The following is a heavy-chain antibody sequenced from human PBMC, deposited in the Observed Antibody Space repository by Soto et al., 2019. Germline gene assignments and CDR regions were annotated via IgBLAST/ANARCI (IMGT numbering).Heavy chain of an antibody. CDR3: ASEDVVVPAAIRRGYYYGMDV. D-gene: IGHD2-2*01. Sequence: GGSLRLSCAASGFTFSSYNMNWVRQAPGKGLGWVSSITSRSSDIYYADSVKGRFTISRDNAKNSVYLQMNSLRAEDTAVYYCASEDVVVPAAIRRGYYYGMDVWGQGTTVTVSS. V-gene: IGHV3-21*01. CDR1: GFTFSSYN. J-gene: IGHJ6*02. CDR2: ITSRSSDI.